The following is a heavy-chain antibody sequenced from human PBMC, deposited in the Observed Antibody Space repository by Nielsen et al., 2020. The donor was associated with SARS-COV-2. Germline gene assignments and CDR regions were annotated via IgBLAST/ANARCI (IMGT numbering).Heavy chain of an antibody. Sequence: SLKISCAASGFTFDDYAMHWVRQAPGKGLEWVSGISWNSGSIGYADSVKGRFTISRDNAKNSLYLQMNSLRAEDTALYYCAREGGYGFDPWGQGTLVTVSS. J-gene: IGHJ5*02. CDR1: GFTFDDYA. D-gene: IGHD3-16*01. CDR3: AREGGYGFDP. V-gene: IGHV3-9*01. CDR2: ISWNSGSI.